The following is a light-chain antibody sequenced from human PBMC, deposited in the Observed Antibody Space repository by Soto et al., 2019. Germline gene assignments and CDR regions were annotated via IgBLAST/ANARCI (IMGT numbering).Light chain of an antibody. CDR1: QSFDSY. J-gene: IGKJ5*01. CDR2: GAS. Sequence: EIVLTQSPATLSLSPGERATLSCRASQSFDSYLVWYQQKPGQAPRLLISGASNRATGIPARFSGSGSGTDFTLTISSLDSEDFAIYYCQQRSDWPITFGQGTRLEIK. CDR3: QQRSDWPIT. V-gene: IGKV3-11*01.